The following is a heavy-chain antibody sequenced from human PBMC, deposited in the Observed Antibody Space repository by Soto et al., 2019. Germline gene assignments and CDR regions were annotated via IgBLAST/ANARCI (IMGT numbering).Heavy chain of an antibody. D-gene: IGHD1-26*01. J-gene: IGHJ4*02. V-gene: IGHV3-7*01. Sequence: EVQVVESGGDLVQPGGSLRLSCAASGFTFNNDWMTWVRQASGKGLEWVASIKEDGTNTYYADSVRGRFTLSRDNTKNSLYLQMNSLRVEDTAVYYCARGGGIVDNWGQGTLVTVS. CDR2: IKEDGTNT. CDR1: GFTFNNDW. CDR3: ARGGGIVDN.